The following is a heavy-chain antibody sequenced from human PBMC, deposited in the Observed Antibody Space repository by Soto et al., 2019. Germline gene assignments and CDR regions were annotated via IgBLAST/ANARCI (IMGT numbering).Heavy chain of an antibody. V-gene: IGHV3-9*01. Sequence: EVQLVDSGGGLVQPGRSLRLSCAASGFTFDDYAMHWVRQAPGKGLEWVSGINWNSGSIGYADSVKGRFTISRDNAKNSLYLQMNSLRTEDTALYYCAKEKGFGGVRKGMDVWGQGTTVTVSS. J-gene: IGHJ6*02. CDR3: AKEKGFGGVRKGMDV. D-gene: IGHD3-16*01. CDR2: INWNSGSI. CDR1: GFTFDDYA.